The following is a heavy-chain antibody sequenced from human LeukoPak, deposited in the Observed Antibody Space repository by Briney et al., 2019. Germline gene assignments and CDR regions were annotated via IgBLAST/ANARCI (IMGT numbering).Heavy chain of an antibody. CDR2: IYYSGST. V-gene: IGHV4-59*01. J-gene: IGHJ4*02. CDR3: ARAMITFGGVIEGFDY. CDR1: GGSTSSYY. D-gene: IGHD3-16*02. Sequence: PSETLSLTCTVSGGSTSSYYWSWIRQPPGKGLEWIGYIYYSGSTNYNPSLKSRVTISVDTSKNQFSLKLSSVTAADTAVYYCARAMITFGGVIEGFDYWGQGTLVTVSS.